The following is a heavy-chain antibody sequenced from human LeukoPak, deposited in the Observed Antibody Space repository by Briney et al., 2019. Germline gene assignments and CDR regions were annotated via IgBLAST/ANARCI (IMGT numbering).Heavy chain of an antibody. CDR1: GFTFSNYP. CDR3: AKYYYDSSGYYYGSYNWFDP. CDR2: ISGSGGST. V-gene: IGHV3-23*01. J-gene: IGHJ5*02. D-gene: IGHD3-22*01. Sequence: GGSLRLSCVASGFTFSNYPMTWVRQAPGKGLEWVSAISGSGGSTYYADSVKGRFTISRDNSKNTLYLQMNSLRAEDTAVYYCAKYYYDSSGYYYGSYNWFDPWGQGTLVTVSS.